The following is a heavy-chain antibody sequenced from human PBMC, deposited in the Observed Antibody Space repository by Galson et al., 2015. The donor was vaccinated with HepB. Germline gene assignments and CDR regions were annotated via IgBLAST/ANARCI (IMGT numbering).Heavy chain of an antibody. CDR2: IIPILGIA. CDR1: GGTFSSYA. CDR3: ARDQVVIAIRFDY. V-gene: IGHV1-69*04. J-gene: IGHJ4*02. D-gene: IGHD2-21*01. Sequence: SVKVSCKASGGTFSSYAISWVRQAPGQGLEWMGRIIPILGIANYAQKFQGRVTITADKSTSTAYMELSSLRSEDTAVYYCARDQVVIAIRFDYWGQGTLVTVSS.